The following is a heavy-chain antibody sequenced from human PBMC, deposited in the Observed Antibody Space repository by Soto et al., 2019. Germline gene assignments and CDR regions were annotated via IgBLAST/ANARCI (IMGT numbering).Heavy chain of an antibody. CDR1: GFSLTTSGVA. J-gene: IGHJ4*02. V-gene: IGHV2-5*02. CDR3: AHRRGDYGDYRY. CDR2: VYWDDDK. Sequence: SGPTLVNPTQTLTLTCTFSGFSLTTSGVAVGWIRQPPGKALEWLALVYWDDDKRYSPSLQSRLTITKDTSRNQVVLTMTNMDPVDTATYYCAHRRGDYGDYRYWAQGTLVTVSS. D-gene: IGHD4-17*01.